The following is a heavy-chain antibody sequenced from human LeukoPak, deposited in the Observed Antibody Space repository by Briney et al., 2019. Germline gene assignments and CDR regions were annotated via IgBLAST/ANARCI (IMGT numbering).Heavy chain of an antibody. V-gene: IGHV1-46*01. D-gene: IGHD3-9*01. CDR3: ARARGRYFDWVD. CDR1: GYTSTSYY. CDR2: INPSGAST. Sequence: ASVKVSCKASGYTSTSYYIHWVRQAPGQGLEWMGIINPSGASTSYAQKFQGRVTMTRDMSTDTVYVELSSLRSDDTAVYYCARARGRYFDWVDWDQGTLVAVPS. J-gene: IGHJ4*02.